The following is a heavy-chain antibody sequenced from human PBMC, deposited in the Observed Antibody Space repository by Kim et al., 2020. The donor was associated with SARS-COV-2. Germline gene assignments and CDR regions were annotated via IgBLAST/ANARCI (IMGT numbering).Heavy chain of an antibody. D-gene: IGHD3-10*01. CDR3: ARATVARLLWFGELLATRWFDT. V-gene: IGHV4-30-4*01. CDR1: GGSISSGDYY. J-gene: IGHJ5*02. Sequence: SETLSLTCTVSGGSISSGDYYWSWIRQPPGKGLEWIGYIYYSGSTYYNPSLKSRVTFSVDTSKNQFSLRLTSVTAADTAVYYCARATVARLLWFGELLATRWFDTWGQGTLVTVSS. CDR2: IYYSGST.